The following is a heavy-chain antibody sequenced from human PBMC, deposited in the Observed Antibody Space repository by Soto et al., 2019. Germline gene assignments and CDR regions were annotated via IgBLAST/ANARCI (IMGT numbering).Heavy chain of an antibody. J-gene: IGHJ4*02. D-gene: IGHD3-16*01. CDR1: GFTVSNNY. Sequence: EEQLVESVGDLVQPGGSLSLSCAASGFTVSNNYMSWVRQAPGKGLEWVSLIYSGGSTYYADSVKGRFTISGDSSKNTLYLQMNSLRAEDTAMYYCAAYSHKGYWGPGTLVTVSS. CDR3: AAYSHKGY. CDR2: IYSGGST. V-gene: IGHV3-66*01.